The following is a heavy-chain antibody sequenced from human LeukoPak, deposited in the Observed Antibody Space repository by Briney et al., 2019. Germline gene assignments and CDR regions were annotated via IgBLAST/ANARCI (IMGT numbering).Heavy chain of an antibody. CDR1: VFTFSGSA. CDR2: IRSKANSYAT. CDR3: TRAMDV. J-gene: IGHJ6*04. Sequence: GGALRLSRAASVFTFSGSAMHWVRQASGQGREGVGRIRSKANSYATAYAASVKGRFTISRDDSKNTAYLQMNSLTTEDTGVYYCTRAMDVWGKGTTVTVSS. V-gene: IGHV3-73*01.